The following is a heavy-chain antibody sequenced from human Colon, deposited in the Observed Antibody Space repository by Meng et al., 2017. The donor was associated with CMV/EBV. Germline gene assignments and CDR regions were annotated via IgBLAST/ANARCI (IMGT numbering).Heavy chain of an antibody. D-gene: IGHD1-7*01. Sequence: QQHLQESGPGLVNPSDSLSHPYTVPGDAISSSYYGGWIRQPPGKGLEWIGHIFYSGSTSYNSSLNNRVTISIDTPNNPFSLTQRSVTAADTAVYYCARYMAGTIMVYWGLGTLVTVSS. J-gene: IGHJ4*02. CDR2: IFYSGST. CDR3: ARYMAGTIMVY. V-gene: IGHV4-39*07. CDR1: GDAISSSYY.